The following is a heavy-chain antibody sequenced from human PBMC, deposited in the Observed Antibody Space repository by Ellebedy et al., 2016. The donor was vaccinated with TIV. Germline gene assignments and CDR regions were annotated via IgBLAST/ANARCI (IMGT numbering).Heavy chain of an antibody. V-gene: IGHV3-21*06. CDR1: GFTFTTYS. J-gene: IGHJ4*02. Sequence: PGGSLRLSCAASGFTFTTYSMNWVRQAPGKRLEWVSSISSSSSYIYYADSVKGRFTISRDNAKNSLYLQMDSLSAEDTAVYYCARTGYSSDWYASNWGQGTLVTVSS. D-gene: IGHD6-19*01. CDR3: ARTGYSSDWYASN. CDR2: ISSSSSYI.